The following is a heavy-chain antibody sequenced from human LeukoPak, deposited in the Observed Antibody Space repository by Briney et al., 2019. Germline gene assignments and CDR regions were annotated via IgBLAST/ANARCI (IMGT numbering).Heavy chain of an antibody. Sequence: GGSLRLSCEASGFTFSSYWMSWVRQAPGKGLEWVSALSGSGGITDYADSVKGRFTISRDNSKNTLYLQMNSLRAEDTAVYYCAKNAAAAGVNWFDPWGQGTLVTVSS. J-gene: IGHJ5*02. CDR3: AKNAAAAGVNWFDP. V-gene: IGHV3-23*01. CDR2: LSGSGGIT. CDR1: GFTFSSYW. D-gene: IGHD6-13*01.